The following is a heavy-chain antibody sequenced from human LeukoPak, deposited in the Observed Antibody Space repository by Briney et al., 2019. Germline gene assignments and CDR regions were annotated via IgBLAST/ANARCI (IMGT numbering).Heavy chain of an antibody. CDR1: GYSFTNSW. J-gene: IGHJ4*02. CDR3: ARPGGSLHDLDY. D-gene: IGHD1-1*01. CDR2: IYPSDSDT. V-gene: IGHV5-51*01. Sequence: GESLKISCKGSGYSFTNSWIGWVRQMPGKGLEWMGVIYPSDSDTRYSPSFQGQVTISVDKSISTAYLQWSSLKASDSAMYFCARPGGSLHDLDYWGQGTLVTVSS.